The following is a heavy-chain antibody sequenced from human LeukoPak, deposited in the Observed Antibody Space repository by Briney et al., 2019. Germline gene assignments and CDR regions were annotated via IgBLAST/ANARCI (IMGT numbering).Heavy chain of an antibody. D-gene: IGHD1-14*01. CDR3: ARARPPDSDAFDF. CDR2: ITSDGYTI. CDR1: GFTLSDHY. V-gene: IGHV3-11*01. J-gene: IGHJ3*01. Sequence: PGGSLRLSCAASGFTLSDHYMTWIRQAPGKGREWGSYITSDGYTIYYADSVKGRFTISRDNAKNSLLLQMSSLRAEDTAVYYCARARPPDSDAFDFWGQGTMVTVSS.